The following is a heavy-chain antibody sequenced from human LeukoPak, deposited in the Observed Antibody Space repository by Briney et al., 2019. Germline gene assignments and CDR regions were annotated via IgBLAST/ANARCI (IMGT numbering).Heavy chain of an antibody. D-gene: IGHD6-19*01. Sequence: QTGGSLRLSCAASGFTFSSYAMSWVRQAPGKGLEWVSAISGSGAPTFYADSVKGRFTISRDIKNTLYLQMNSLGAEDTAVYYCAKSPTSYSGGWVFDYWGQGTLVTVSS. CDR2: ISGSGAPT. V-gene: IGHV3-23*01. J-gene: IGHJ4*02. CDR1: GFTFSSYA. CDR3: AKSPTSYSGGWVFDY.